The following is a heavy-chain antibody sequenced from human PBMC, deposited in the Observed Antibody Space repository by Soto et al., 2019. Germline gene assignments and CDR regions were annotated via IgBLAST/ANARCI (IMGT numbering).Heavy chain of an antibody. CDR3: TRDLSLGATDY. J-gene: IGHJ4*02. CDR2: INRDGSTT. CDR1: GFTFSNYW. D-gene: IGHD1-26*01. V-gene: IGHV3-74*01. Sequence: DVQLVESGGGLVQPGGSLRLSCSASGFTFSNYWMYWVRQAPGKGLVWVSRINRDGSTTNYADSVKGRFMISRDNAKNKVYLQMNSLRAEDTAVYYCTRDLSLGATDYWGQGTLVTVSS.